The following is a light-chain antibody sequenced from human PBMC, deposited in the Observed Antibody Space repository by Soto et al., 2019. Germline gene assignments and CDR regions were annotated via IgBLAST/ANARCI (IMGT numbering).Light chain of an antibody. CDR1: RFNIGTNY. J-gene: IGLJ2*01. CDR3: AAWDDSVSGLL. Sequence: QSVLTQPPSASGTPGQRVTISCSGSRFNIGTNYVDWYQQLPGTAPKLLIYRNNQRPSGVPDRWSGSKSGTSASLAISGLRSAEEAHYYCAAWDDSVSGLLFGGGTKLTVL. V-gene: IGLV1-47*01. CDR2: RNN.